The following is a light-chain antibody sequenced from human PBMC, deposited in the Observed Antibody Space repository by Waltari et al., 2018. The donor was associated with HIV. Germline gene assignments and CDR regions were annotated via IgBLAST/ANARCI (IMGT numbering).Light chain of an antibody. CDR1: SSDVNDYNY. Sequence: QSALTQPASMSGSPGQSITISCTGPSSDVNDYNYVSWYQHHPGKAPKVIIYEVTRRPSGVSNRFSGSKSGNTASLTISGLQAEDEADYYCSSYTSGSVVFGGGTKLTVL. CDR3: SSYTSGSVV. V-gene: IGLV2-14*01. CDR2: EVT. J-gene: IGLJ2*01.